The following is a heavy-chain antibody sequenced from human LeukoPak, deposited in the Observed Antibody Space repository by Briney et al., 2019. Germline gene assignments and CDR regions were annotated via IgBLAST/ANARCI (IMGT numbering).Heavy chain of an antibody. V-gene: IGHV4-4*02. Sequence: PSGTLSLTCAVSGGSISSSNWWSWVRQPPGKGLEWIGEIYHSGSTNYNPSLKSRVTISVDKSKNQFSLKLISVTAADTAVYYCARRYYYGSGSYYDYWGQGTLVTVSS. CDR3: ARRYYYGSGSYYDY. J-gene: IGHJ4*02. CDR1: GGSISSSNW. CDR2: IYHSGST. D-gene: IGHD3-10*01.